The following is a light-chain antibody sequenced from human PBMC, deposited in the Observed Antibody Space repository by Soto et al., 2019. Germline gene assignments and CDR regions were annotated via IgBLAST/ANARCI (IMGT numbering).Light chain of an antibody. CDR2: GAS. V-gene: IGKV3-20*01. J-gene: IGKJ2*01. CDR1: QTVRSNY. Sequence: EIELTQSAGTLSLSPGERATLSCRASQTVRSNYLAWYQQKPGQAPSLLIYGASKRATGIPDRFSASGYGTAFTLTISRLETEDFAVYSCQQYGSSSMYTFGKGTKVEVK. CDR3: QQYGSSSMYT.